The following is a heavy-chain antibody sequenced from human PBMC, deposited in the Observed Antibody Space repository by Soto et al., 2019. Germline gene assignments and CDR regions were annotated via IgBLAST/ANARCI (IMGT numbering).Heavy chain of an antibody. CDR1: GGTFSSYA. J-gene: IGHJ6*02. V-gene: IGHV1-69*01. CDR3: AREKLGGEAYYYYYYGMDG. D-gene: IGHD2-21*01. Sequence: QVQLVQSGAEVKKPGSSVKVSCKASGGTFSSYAISWVRQAPGQGLEWMGGIIPIFGTANYAQKFQGRVTITADESTRTAYMELSSLRAEDTAVYYCAREKLGGEAYYYYYYGMDGGGQGTTVTVSS. CDR2: IIPIFGTA.